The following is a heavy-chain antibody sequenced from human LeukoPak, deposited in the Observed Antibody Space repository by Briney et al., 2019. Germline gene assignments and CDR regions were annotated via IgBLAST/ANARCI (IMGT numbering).Heavy chain of an antibody. CDR2: IKGGGGDP. CDR1: GFTFSTYA. J-gene: IGHJ4*02. D-gene: IGHD4-11*01. V-gene: IGHV3-23*01. Sequence: GGSLRLSCAASGFTFSTYAMGWVRQAPGKGLEWVPSIKGGGGDPFYADSVNGRFTISRDNSKNTLFLQLDSLRAEDTAVYYCAKGGHDYNPFYWWGQGTLVTVSS. CDR3: AKGGHDYNPFYW.